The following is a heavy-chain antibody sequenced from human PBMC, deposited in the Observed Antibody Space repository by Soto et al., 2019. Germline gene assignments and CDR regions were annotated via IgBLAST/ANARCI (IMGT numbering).Heavy chain of an antibody. CDR1: GGSVRSGSYC. CDR2: IYYSGST. Sequence: PSETLSLTCTVSGGSVRSGSYCWSWIRQPPGKGLEWIGYIYYSGSTNYNPSLKSRVTISVDTSKNQFSLKLSSVTAADTAVYYCARVPWYSSYYYDSSGYRNYFDYWGQGTLVTVPQ. D-gene: IGHD3-22*01. V-gene: IGHV4-61*01. J-gene: IGHJ4*02. CDR3: ARVPWYSSYYYDSSGYRNYFDY.